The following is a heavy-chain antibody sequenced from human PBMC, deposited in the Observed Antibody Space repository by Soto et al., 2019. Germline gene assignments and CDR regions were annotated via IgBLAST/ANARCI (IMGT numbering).Heavy chain of an antibody. V-gene: IGHV3-74*01. Sequence: GGSLRLSCAASGFTFSSYWMHWVRQAPGKGLVWVSRINSDGSSTSYADSVKGRFTISRDNAKNTLYLQMNSLRAEDTTVYYCARDAATVTLGGWFDPWGQGTLVTVSS. CDR2: INSDGSST. CDR3: ARDAATVTLGGWFDP. J-gene: IGHJ5*02. D-gene: IGHD4-17*01. CDR1: GFTFSSYW.